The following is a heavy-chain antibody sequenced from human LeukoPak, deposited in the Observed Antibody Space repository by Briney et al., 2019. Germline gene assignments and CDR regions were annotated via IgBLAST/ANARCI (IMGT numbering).Heavy chain of an antibody. V-gene: IGHV3-23*01. CDR1: EFTFSNYA. CDR3: AKGSGINHYHWIDP. D-gene: IGHD1-14*01. J-gene: IGHJ5*02. CDR2: ISGGGGST. Sequence: GGSLRLSCAASEFTFSNYAMNWVRQAPGKGLEWVSGISGGGGSTYYADSVTGWFTISRDNSKNTLYLQMDSLRAEDTALYYCAKGSGINHYHWIDPWGQGTLVTVSS.